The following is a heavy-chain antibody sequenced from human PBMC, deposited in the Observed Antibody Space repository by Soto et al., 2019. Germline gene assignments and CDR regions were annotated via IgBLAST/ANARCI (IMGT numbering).Heavy chain of an antibody. V-gene: IGHV1-69*13. CDR3: ARMSQEEAVAAFVVPWFDP. CDR1: GGTFSSYA. D-gene: IGHD2-15*01. J-gene: IGHJ5*02. Sequence: SVKVSCKASGGTFSSYAISWVRQAPGQGLEWMGGITPIFGTANYAQKFQGRVTITADESTSTAYMELSSLRSEDTAVYYCARMSQEEAVAAFVVPWFDPWGQGTLVTVSS. CDR2: ITPIFGTA.